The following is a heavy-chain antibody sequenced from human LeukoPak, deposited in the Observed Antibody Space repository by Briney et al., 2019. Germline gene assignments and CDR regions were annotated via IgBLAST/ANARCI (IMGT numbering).Heavy chain of an antibody. CDR1: GFTVSSTY. D-gene: IGHD6-13*01. Sequence: ESLRLSCAASGFTVSSTYMSWVRQAPGKGLEWVSVLYSGGTTYYADSVKGRFTISRDNSKNTLYLQMNSLRAEDTAVYYCARDSNYDYWGQGTLVTVSS. J-gene: IGHJ4*02. CDR2: LYSGGTT. V-gene: IGHV3-66*02. CDR3: ARDSNYDY.